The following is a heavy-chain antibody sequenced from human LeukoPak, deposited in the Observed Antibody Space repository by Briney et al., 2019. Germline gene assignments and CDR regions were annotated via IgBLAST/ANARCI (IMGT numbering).Heavy chain of an antibody. Sequence: SETLSLTCTVSGGSISSYYWSWIRQPPGKGLEWIGYIYYSGSTNYNPSLKSRVTISVDTSKNQFSLKLSSVTAADTAVYYCARGGKYYDSSGYYEQYDYWGQGTLVTVSS. CDR2: IYYSGST. V-gene: IGHV4-59*12. D-gene: IGHD3-22*01. J-gene: IGHJ4*02. CDR1: GGSISSYY. CDR3: ARGGKYYDSSGYYEQYDY.